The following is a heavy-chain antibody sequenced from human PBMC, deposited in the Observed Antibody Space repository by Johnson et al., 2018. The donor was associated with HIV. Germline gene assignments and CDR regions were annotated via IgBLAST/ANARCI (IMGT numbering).Heavy chain of an antibody. J-gene: IGHJ3*02. CDR3: AREVGIWYSSSSGAFDI. CDR2: SCTAGDT. V-gene: IGHV3-13*01. Sequence: EVQLVESGGGLVQPGGSLRLSCAASGCTFSSYDMHWVRQATGKGLEWVSASCTAGDTYYPGYVKGRFTISRENAKNSLYLQMNRLRAGDTAVYYCAREVGIWYSSSSGAFDIWGQGTMVTVSS. CDR1: GCTFSSYD. D-gene: IGHD6-6*01.